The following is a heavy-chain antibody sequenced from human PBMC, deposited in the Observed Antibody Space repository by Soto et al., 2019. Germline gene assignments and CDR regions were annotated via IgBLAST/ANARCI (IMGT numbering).Heavy chain of an antibody. CDR3: ARDPPPSCTNGVCFTYYYYYGMDV. D-gene: IGHD2-8*01. Sequence: GGALRLSCAASGFTFSSYAMHWVRQAPGKGLEGVAVISYDGSNKYYADSVKGRFTISRDNSKNTLYLQMNSLRAEDTAVYYCARDPPPSCTNGVCFTYYYYYGMDVWGQGTTVTVSS. J-gene: IGHJ6*02. CDR2: ISYDGSNK. V-gene: IGHV3-30-3*01. CDR1: GFTFSSYA.